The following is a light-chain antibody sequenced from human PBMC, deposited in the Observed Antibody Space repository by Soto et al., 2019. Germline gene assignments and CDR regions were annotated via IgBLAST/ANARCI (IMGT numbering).Light chain of an antibody. Sequence: QSVLTQPASVSGSPGQSITISCTGTSSDVGGYNYVSWHQLHPGKAPKLMVYEVSNRPSGVSNRFSGSKSGNTASLTISGLQAEDEADYYCSSYTSNSTYVFXTGTKVTVL. CDR1: SSDVGGYNY. CDR3: SSYTSNSTYV. CDR2: EVS. J-gene: IGLJ1*01. V-gene: IGLV2-14*01.